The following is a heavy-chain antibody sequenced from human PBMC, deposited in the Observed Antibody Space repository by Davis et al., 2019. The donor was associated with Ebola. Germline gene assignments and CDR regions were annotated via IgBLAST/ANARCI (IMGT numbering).Heavy chain of an antibody. J-gene: IGHJ4*02. CDR1: GFDFTNYW. V-gene: IGHV5-51*01. Sequence: GESLKISCKGSGFDFTNYWIGWVRQMPGKGLEWMGIVYPGDSDTRYSPSFQGQVTISADKSISTAYLQWSSLKTSDTAMYYCARPTWFGEPYFDSWGQGTRVTVSS. CDR3: ARPTWFGEPYFDS. CDR2: VYPGDSDT. D-gene: IGHD3-10*01.